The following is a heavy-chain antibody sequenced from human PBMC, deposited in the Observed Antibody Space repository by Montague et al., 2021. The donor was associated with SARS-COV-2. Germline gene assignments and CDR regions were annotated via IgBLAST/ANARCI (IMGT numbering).Heavy chain of an antibody. CDR3: AKVGSSWYHGYYYGMDV. CDR1: GFTFSSYA. J-gene: IGHJ6*02. V-gene: IGHV3-23*01. Sequence: SLRLSCAASGFTFSSYAMSWVRQAPGKGLEWVSAISGSGGSTYYADSVKGRFTISRDNSKNTLYLRMNSLRAEDTAVYYCAKVGSSWYHGYYYGMDVWGQGTTVTVSS. D-gene: IGHD6-13*01. CDR2: ISGSGGST.